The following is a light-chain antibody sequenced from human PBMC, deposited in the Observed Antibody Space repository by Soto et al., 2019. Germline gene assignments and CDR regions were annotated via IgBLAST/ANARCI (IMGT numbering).Light chain of an antibody. CDR2: YDD. V-gene: IGLV1-36*01. CDR3: AAWDDRVNGWV. J-gene: IGLJ3*02. Sequence: QSVLTQPPSVSEAPRQRVTISCSGSSANVGDNAVSWYQQLPGKAPKLLIYYDDLRPSGVSDRFSGSKSGTSASLAISGLQAYDEADYYCAAWDDRVNGWVFGGGTQLTVL. CDR1: SANVGDNA.